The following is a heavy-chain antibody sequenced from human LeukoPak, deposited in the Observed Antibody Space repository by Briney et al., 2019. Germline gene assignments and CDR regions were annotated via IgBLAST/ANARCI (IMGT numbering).Heavy chain of an antibody. J-gene: IGHJ5*02. CDR1: GGSISSYY. D-gene: IGHD1-14*01. CDR2: IYYSGST. V-gene: IGHV4-59*01. Sequence: SETLSLTCTVSGGSISSYYWSWIRQPPGKGLEWIGYIYYSGSTNYNPSLKSRVTISVDTSKNQFSLKLSSVTAADTAVYYCARDGPDGWFDPWGQGTLVTVSS. CDR3: ARDGPDGWFDP.